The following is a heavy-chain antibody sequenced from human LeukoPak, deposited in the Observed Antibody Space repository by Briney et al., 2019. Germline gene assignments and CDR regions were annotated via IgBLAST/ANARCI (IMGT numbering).Heavy chain of an antibody. CDR3: ARAWFCSSTSCYEYYY. CDR2: MNPNSGNT. V-gene: IGHV1-8*01. Sequence: ASVKVSCKASGYTFTSYDINWVRQATGQGLEWMGWMNPNSGNTGYAQKFQGRVTMTRNTSISTAYMELSSLRSEDTAVYYRARAWFCSSTSCYEYYYWGQGTLVTVSS. D-gene: IGHD2-2*01. J-gene: IGHJ4*02. CDR1: GYTFTSYD.